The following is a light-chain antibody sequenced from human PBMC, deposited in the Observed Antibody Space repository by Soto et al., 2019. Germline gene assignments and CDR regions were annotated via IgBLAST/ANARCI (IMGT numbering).Light chain of an antibody. CDR1: SSDVGGYNY. CDR3: SSYTTTSTLL. J-gene: IGLJ2*01. CDR2: EVS. V-gene: IGLV2-14*01. Sequence: QSVLTQPPSASGSPGQSVAISCTGTSSDVGGYNYVSWYQQHPGKAPKLMIYEVSNRPSGVSNRFSGSKSGNTASLTISGLQAEDEADYYCSSYTTTSTLLFGGGTKLTVL.